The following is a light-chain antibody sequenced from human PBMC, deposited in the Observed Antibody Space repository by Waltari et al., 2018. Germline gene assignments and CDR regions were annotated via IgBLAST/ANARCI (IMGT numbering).Light chain of an antibody. V-gene: IGLV2-23*02. CDR2: EVT. J-gene: IGLJ1*01. Sequence: QSGLTQPASVSGSPGQSITISCTGTSSDVGNYNLVSWYQQYPGNAPKRMVSEVTKRTSGVSDRCSGSKSGNTASLTIYGLQSEDEADYYCCSYAGLGIYVFGTGTKVTVL. CDR3: CSYAGLGIYV. CDR1: SSDVGNYNL.